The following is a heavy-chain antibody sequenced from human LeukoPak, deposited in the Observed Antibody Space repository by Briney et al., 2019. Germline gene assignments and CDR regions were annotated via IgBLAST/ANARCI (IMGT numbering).Heavy chain of an antibody. Sequence: GGSLRLSCAVSGFAFGSEAMSWVRQSPARGLEWVASISPGGGTTYYADYVKGRFTISRDNAKNSLYLQMNSLRAEDTAVYYCARDTGNSGPDYWGQGTLVTVSS. J-gene: IGHJ4*02. CDR2: ISPGGGTT. V-gene: IGHV3-23*01. D-gene: IGHD5-12*01. CDR3: ARDTGNSGPDY. CDR1: GFAFGSEA.